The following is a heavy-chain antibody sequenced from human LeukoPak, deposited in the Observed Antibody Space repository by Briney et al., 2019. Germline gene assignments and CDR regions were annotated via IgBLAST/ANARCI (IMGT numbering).Heavy chain of an antibody. J-gene: IGHJ4*02. Sequence: PGRSLRLSCAASVFTLSSYCMLWVRQAQGKGLEWVAVISYDGSNKYYADSVKGRFTISRDNSKNTLYLQMNSLRAEDTAVYYCAKDRRTTVTTPDFDYWGQGTLVTVSS. V-gene: IGHV3-30*18. CDR3: AKDRRTTVTTPDFDY. D-gene: IGHD4-17*01. CDR1: VFTLSSYC. CDR2: ISYDGSNK.